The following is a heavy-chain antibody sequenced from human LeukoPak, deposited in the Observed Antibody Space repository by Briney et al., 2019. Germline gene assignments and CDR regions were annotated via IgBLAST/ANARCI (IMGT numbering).Heavy chain of an antibody. V-gene: IGHV4-39*01. CDR2: IYYSGST. CDR1: GGSISSSSYY. CDR3: ARRVMYAFDI. Sequence: SETLSLTCTVSGGSISSSSYYWGWIRQPPGKGLVWIGSIYYSGSTYYNPSLKSRVTISVDTSKNQFSLKLSSVTAADTAVYYCARRVMYAFDIWGQGTMVTVSS. J-gene: IGHJ3*02. D-gene: IGHD3-16*01.